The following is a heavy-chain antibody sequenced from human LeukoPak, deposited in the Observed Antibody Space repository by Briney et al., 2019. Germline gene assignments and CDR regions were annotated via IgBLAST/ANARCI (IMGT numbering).Heavy chain of an antibody. Sequence: SETLSLTCAVYGGSFSGYYWSWIRQPPGKGLEWIGEINHSGSTNYNPSLKSRVTISVDTSKNQFSLKLSSVTAADTAVYYCARGSSSSPRRGLFDYWGQGTLVTVSS. CDR2: INHSGST. CDR1: GGSFSGYY. V-gene: IGHV4-34*01. CDR3: ARGSSSSPRRGLFDY. D-gene: IGHD6-6*01. J-gene: IGHJ4*02.